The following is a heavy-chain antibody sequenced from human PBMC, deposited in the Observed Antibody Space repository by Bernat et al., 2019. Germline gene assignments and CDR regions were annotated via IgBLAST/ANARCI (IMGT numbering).Heavy chain of an antibody. J-gene: IGHJ4*02. D-gene: IGHD3-3*01. CDR3: ARGIGYYDFWSGYYPLDY. V-gene: IGHV3-30-3*01. CDR2: ISYDGSNK. Sequence: QVQLVESGGGVVQPGRSLRLSCEVSGFTFSSYAMHWVRQAPGKGLEWVAVISYDGSNKYYADSVKGRFTIFRDNSKITLYLQMNSLRAEDTAVYYCARGIGYYDFWSGYYPLDYWGQGTLVTVSS. CDR1: GFTFSSYA.